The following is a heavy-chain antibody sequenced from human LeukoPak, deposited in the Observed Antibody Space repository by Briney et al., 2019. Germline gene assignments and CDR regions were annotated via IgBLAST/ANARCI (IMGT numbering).Heavy chain of an antibody. CDR3: ATLGWGGPGLDAFDI. J-gene: IGHJ3*02. CDR2: FDPEDGET. CDR1: GYTLTELS. D-gene: IGHD7-27*01. V-gene: IGHV1-24*01. Sequence: GASVKVSCKVSGYTLTELSMHWVRQAPGKGLEWMGGFDPEDGETIYAQKFQGRVTMTEDTSTDTAYMELSSLRSEDTAVYYCATLGWGGPGLDAFDIWGQGTMVTVSS.